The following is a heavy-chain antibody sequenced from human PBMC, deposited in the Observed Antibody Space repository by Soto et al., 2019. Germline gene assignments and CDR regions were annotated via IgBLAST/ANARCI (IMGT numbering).Heavy chain of an antibody. CDR3: VREDVLVGSTSPFDS. CDR2: INGRSNYK. V-gene: IGHV3-21*01. J-gene: IGHJ4*01. CDR1: GLRFSSDN. D-gene: IGHD3-16*01. Sequence: GSLGLSCTGSGLRFSSDNMNWVRNTPLNWLEWVSSINGRSNYKYYTDSVKGRFTISRDNPKNSLYLQMDSLRAEDTAVYYCVREDVLVGSTSPFDSWG.